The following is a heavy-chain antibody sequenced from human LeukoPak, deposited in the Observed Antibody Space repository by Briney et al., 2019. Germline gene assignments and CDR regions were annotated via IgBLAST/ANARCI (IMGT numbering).Heavy chain of an antibody. V-gene: IGHV3-74*01. Sequence: GGSLRLSCAASGFTFRTYWMHWVRQAPGKGLLWVSRINTDGSGTIYADSVKGRFTISRDNANNALYLQMNSLRAEDTALYYCARAKPGGNWFDPWGQGTLVTVSS. J-gene: IGHJ5*02. D-gene: IGHD3-16*01. CDR2: INTDGSGT. CDR1: GFTFRTYW. CDR3: ARAKPGGNWFDP.